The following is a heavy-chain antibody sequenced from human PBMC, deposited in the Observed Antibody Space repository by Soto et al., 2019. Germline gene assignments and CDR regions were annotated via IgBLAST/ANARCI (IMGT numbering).Heavy chain of an antibody. Sequence: PGGSLRLSCAASGFTFSSYGMHWVRQAPGKGLEWVAVIWYDGSNKYYADSVKGRFTISRDNSKNTLYLQMNSLRAEDTAVYYCAREYSSPIFYYSYGMDVWGQGTTVSVSS. J-gene: IGHJ6*02. D-gene: IGHD6-13*01. CDR3: AREYSSPIFYYSYGMDV. V-gene: IGHV3-33*01. CDR1: GFTFSSYG. CDR2: IWYDGSNK.